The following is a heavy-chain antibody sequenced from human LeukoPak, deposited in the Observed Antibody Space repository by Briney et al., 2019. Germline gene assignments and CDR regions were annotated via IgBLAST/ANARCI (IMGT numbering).Heavy chain of an antibody. CDR3: ARWADSSGYYYIDY. V-gene: IGHV3-7*04. CDR1: GFTFSSYW. Sequence: GGSLRLSCAASGFTFSSYWMSGVRQAPGKGLEWVANIKQDGSEKYYVDSLKGRFTISRDNAKNSLYLQMNSLRAEDTAVYYCARWADSSGYYYIDYWGQGTLVTVSS. CDR2: IKQDGSEK. J-gene: IGHJ4*02. D-gene: IGHD3-22*01.